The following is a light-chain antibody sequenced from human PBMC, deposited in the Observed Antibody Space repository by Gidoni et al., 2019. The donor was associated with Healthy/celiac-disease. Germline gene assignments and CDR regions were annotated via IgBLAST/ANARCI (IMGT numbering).Light chain of an antibody. CDR2: DAS. V-gene: IGKV3-11*01. CDR1: QSVSSY. Sequence: EIVLTPSPATLSLSPGERATLSCRASQSVSSYLAWYQQKPGQAPRLLIYDASNRATGIPARLSGSGSGTDVTLTISSLETEDFAVYYCQQRSNGPPLTFGGXTKVEIK. J-gene: IGKJ4*01. CDR3: QQRSNGPPLT.